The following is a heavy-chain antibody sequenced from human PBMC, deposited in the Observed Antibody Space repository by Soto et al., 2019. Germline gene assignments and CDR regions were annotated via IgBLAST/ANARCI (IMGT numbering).Heavy chain of an antibody. CDR1: GFDFNTYG. D-gene: IGHD6-19*01. CDR2: IWYDGSNK. CDR3: ARHFYPSGGDHGLDV. J-gene: IGHJ6*02. V-gene: IGHV3-33*01. Sequence: QAQLVESGGGVVLPGRSLRLSCVESGFDFNTYGMHWVRQAPGKGLEWVALIWYDGSNKEYGDSVKGRFTVSRDNSRNTVYLQMNGVRAEDTAVYYCARHFYPSGGDHGLDVWGQGTTVTVSS.